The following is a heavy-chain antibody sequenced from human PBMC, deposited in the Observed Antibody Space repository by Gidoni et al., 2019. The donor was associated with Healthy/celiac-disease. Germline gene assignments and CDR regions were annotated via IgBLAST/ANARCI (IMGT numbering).Heavy chain of an antibody. Sequence: QVQLVESGGGLVKPGGSLRLSCAASGFTFRDYYMSWIRQAPGKGLEWVAYISSSSSYTNYADSVKGRFTISRDNAKNSLYLQMNSLRAEDTAVYYCARALYGSGGHDAFDIWGQGTMVTVSS. CDR2: ISSSSSYT. V-gene: IGHV3-11*06. CDR3: ARALYGSGGHDAFDI. D-gene: IGHD3-10*01. J-gene: IGHJ3*02. CDR1: GFTFRDYY.